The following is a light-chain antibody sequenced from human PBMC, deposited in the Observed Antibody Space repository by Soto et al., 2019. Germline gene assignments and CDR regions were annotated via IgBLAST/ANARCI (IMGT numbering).Light chain of an antibody. CDR1: QTLRTG. Sequence: DIQMTQSPSTLSASVGDRVNISCRASQTLRTGVAWYKQRPGKAPDLLIFDASSLESGVPSRFSGSGSGTEFTLTISRLQPDDFAIYYCQQYNSYSGTFGQGTKVDIK. V-gene: IGKV1-5*01. CDR2: DAS. CDR3: QQYNSYSGT. J-gene: IGKJ1*01.